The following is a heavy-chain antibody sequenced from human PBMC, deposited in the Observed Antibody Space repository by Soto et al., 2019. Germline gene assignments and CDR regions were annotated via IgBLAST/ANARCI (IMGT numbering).Heavy chain of an antibody. CDR1: GFIFNTYS. CDR2: ISPSGSYM. CDR3: ARFGLVTFGC. Sequence: GGSLRLSCAASGFIFNTYSMDWVRQAPGKGLEWVASISPSGSYMYYGDSLKGRFTVSRDNAKNSLYLQMDSLRADDTAIYYCARFGLVTFGCWGQGTMVTVYS. J-gene: IGHJ4*02. D-gene: IGHD3-3*01. V-gene: IGHV3-21*01.